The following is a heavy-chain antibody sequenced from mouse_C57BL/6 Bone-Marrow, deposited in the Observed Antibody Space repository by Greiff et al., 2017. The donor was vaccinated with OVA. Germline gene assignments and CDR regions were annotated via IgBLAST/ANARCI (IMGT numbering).Heavy chain of an antibody. Sequence: QVQLKQPGAELVMPGASVTLSCKASGYTFTSYWMHWVKQRPGQGLEWIGEIDPSDSYTNYNQKFKGKSTLTVDKSSSTAYMQLSSLTSEDSAVYYCARRGVVATNFDYWGQGTTLTVSS. V-gene: IGHV1-69*01. J-gene: IGHJ2*01. CDR3: ARRGVVATNFDY. CDR1: GYTFTSYW. CDR2: IDPSDSYT. D-gene: IGHD1-1*01.